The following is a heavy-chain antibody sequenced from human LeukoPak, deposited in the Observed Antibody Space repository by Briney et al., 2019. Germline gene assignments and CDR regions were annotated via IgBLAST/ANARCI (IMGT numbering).Heavy chain of an antibody. CDR3: ARGYTLLFGWFDP. CDR2: INHSGST. D-gene: IGHD2-21*02. Sequence: NPSETLSLTCAVYGGSFSGYYWSWIRQPPGKGLEWIGEINHSGSTNYNPSLKSRVTISVDTSKNQFSLKLSSVTAADTAAYYCARGYTLLFGWFDPWGQGTLVTVSS. CDR1: GGSFSGYY. V-gene: IGHV4-34*01. J-gene: IGHJ5*02.